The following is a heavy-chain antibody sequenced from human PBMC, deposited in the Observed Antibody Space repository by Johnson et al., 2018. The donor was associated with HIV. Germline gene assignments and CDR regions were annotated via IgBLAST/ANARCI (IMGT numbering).Heavy chain of an antibody. CDR1: GFNFSNHA. D-gene: IGHD6-13*01. CDR2: ISGSGGST. CDR3: AKGRYSSSWYLAGAFDI. V-gene: IGHV3-23*04. J-gene: IGHJ3*02. Sequence: VQLVESGGGLVQPGGSLRLSCAASGFNFSNHAMSWVRQAPGKGLEWVSGISGSGGSTYYVDSVKGQFTISRDNSKNTLYLQMNSLRAEDTAIYYCAKGRYSSSWYLAGAFDIWGQGTMVTVSS.